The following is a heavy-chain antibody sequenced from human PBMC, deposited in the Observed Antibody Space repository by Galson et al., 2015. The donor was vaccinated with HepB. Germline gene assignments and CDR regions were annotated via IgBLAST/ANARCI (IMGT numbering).Heavy chain of an antibody. CDR3: ASIMTTVTTTVGY. J-gene: IGHJ4*02. D-gene: IGHD4-17*01. Sequence: SVKVSCKASGYTFTSYYMHWVRQAPGQGLEWMGIINPSGGSTSYAQKFQGRVTMTRDTSTSTVYMELSSLRSEDTAVYYCASIMTTVTTTVGYWGQGTLVTVSS. CDR1: GYTFTSYY. V-gene: IGHV1-46*01. CDR2: INPSGGST.